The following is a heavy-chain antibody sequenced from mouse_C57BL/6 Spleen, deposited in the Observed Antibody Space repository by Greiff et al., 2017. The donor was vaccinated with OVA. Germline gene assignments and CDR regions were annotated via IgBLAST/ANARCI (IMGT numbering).Heavy chain of an antibody. J-gene: IGHJ3*01. V-gene: IGHV1-9*01. CDR1: GYTFTGYW. D-gene: IGHD1-1*01. CDR3: ARDGGSSYDPFFFAY. Sequence: QVQLQQSGAELMKPGASVKLSCKATGYTFTGYWIEWVKQRPGHGLEWIGEVLPGSGSTNYNEKFKGKATFTADTSSNTAYMQLSSLTTEDSAIYYWARDGGSSYDPFFFAYWGQGTLVTVSA. CDR2: VLPGSGST.